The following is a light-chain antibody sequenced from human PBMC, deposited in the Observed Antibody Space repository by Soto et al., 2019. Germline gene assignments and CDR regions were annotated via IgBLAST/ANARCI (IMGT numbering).Light chain of an antibody. J-gene: IGLJ1*01. CDR2: DDN. CDR1: DIASKS. Sequence: SYELAQPPSVSVAPGQTARISCGVNDIASKSVHWSQQKPGQAPVLVVYDDNDRPSGIPERLSGSNSGDTATLTISRVEAGDDADYYCQVWGSSSDHYVFGSGTKVTV. CDR3: QVWGSSSDHYV. V-gene: IGLV3-21*02.